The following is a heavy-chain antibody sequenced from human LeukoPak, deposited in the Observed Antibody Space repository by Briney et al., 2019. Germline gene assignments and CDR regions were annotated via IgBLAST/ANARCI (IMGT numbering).Heavy chain of an antibody. J-gene: IGHJ4*02. CDR3: VRGLPVATEVVDY. CDR1: GFIFSNYG. Sequence: GRSLRLSSAASGFIFSNYGMHWARRAPGKGLEWMAFIWYDGSNKYYADSVKGRFTISRDNSKNTMYLEMNSLRAEDTAVYYCVRGLPVATEVVDYWGQGTLVTVSS. D-gene: IGHD5-12*01. CDR2: IWYDGSNK. V-gene: IGHV3-33*01.